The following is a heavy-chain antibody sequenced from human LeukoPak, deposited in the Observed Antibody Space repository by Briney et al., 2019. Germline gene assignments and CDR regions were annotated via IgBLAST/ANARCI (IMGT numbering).Heavy chain of an antibody. CDR2: ISGSGGST. J-gene: IGHJ4*02. Sequence: GGSLRLSCAASGFTFSSYAMSWVRQAPGKGLEWVSAISGSGGSTYYADSVKGRFTISRDNSKNTLYLQMNSLRAEDTAVYYCASQPGCCSSTSCYPVGDWGQGTLVTVSS. V-gene: IGHV3-23*01. CDR3: ASQPGCCSSTSCYPVGD. CDR1: GFTFSSYA. D-gene: IGHD2-2*01.